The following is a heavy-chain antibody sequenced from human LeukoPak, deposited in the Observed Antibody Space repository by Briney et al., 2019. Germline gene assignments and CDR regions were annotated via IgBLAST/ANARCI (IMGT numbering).Heavy chain of an antibody. D-gene: IGHD3-10*01. CDR3: ARELKTYYYGSGSYPLDY. CDR1: GYTFTSYG. CDR2: IIPIFGTA. Sequence: SVKVSCKASGYTFTSYGISWVRQAPGQGLEWMGGIIPIFGTANYAQKFQGRVTITADKSTSTAYMELSSLRSEDTAVYYCARELKTYYYGSGSYPLDYWGQGTLVTVSS. J-gene: IGHJ4*02. V-gene: IGHV1-69*06.